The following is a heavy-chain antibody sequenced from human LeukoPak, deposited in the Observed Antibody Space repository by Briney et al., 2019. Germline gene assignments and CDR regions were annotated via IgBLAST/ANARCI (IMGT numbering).Heavy chain of an antibody. J-gene: IGHJ6*03. V-gene: IGHV3-21*01. D-gene: IGHD3-3*01. Sequence: GGSLRLSCAASGFTFSSYSMNWVRQAPGKGLEWVSSISSSSSYIYYADSVKGRFTISRDNAKNSLYLQMNSLRAEDTAVYYCARAGAESGYYPHYYSYYYMDVWGKGTTVTVSS. CDR3: ARAGAESGYYPHYYSYYYMDV. CDR1: GFTFSSYS. CDR2: ISSSSSYI.